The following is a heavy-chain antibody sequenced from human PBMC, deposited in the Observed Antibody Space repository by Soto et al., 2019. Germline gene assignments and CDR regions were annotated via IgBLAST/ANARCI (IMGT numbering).Heavy chain of an antibody. D-gene: IGHD3-10*01. CDR1: GGSISSYY. V-gene: IGHV4-4*07. Sequence: PSETLSLTCTVSGGSISSYYWNWIRQPAGKGLEWIGRIYSSGSTNYNPSLNSRVTMSLDTSKNQLSLGLSSVAAADTAMYYCARDLYASGIWYGMDVWGQGTTVTVSS. CDR3: ARDLYASGIWYGMDV. J-gene: IGHJ6*02. CDR2: IYSSGST.